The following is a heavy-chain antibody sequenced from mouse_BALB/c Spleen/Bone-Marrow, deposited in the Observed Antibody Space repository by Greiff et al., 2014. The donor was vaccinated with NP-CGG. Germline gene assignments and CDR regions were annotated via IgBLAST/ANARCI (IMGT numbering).Heavy chain of an antibody. CDR3: TRDRYYGNSFAY. CDR1: GFTFSSYT. CDR2: ISSGGSYT. D-gene: IGHD2-1*01. J-gene: IGHJ3*01. V-gene: IGHV5-6-4*01. Sequence: VQLKESGGGLVKPGGSLKLSCAASGFTFSSYTMSWVRQTPGKRLEWVATISSGGSYTYYPDSVKGRFTISRDNAKNTLYLQMISLKSEGTAMYYCTRDRYYGNSFAYWGQGTLVTVSA.